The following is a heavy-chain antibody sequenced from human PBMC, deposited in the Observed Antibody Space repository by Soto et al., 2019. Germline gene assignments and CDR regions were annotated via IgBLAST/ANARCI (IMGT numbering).Heavy chain of an antibody. CDR1: GYSFTSNH. V-gene: IGHV1-46*01. J-gene: IGHJ4*02. D-gene: IGHD6-6*01. Sequence: QVQLVQSGTEVRKPGASVKLSCKASGYSFTSNHMHWVRQAPGQGLEWMGIINPSLGRANYAQKFQGRVAMTWDTSTTTAYMELSGLRSDDTAVYFCARAPYSSTSFFFDYWGQGALVTVSS. CDR3: ARAPYSSTSFFFDY. CDR2: INPSLGRA.